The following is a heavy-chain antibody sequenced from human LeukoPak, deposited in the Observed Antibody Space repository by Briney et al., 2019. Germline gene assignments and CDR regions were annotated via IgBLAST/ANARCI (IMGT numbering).Heavy chain of an antibody. J-gene: IGHJ4*02. V-gene: IGHV1-2*02. CDR3: AVAPGDY. D-gene: IGHD2-21*01. CDR1: GYSFTSQD. CDR2: INPGNGDT. Sequence: GASVKVSCKTSGYSFTSQDMHWVRQAPGQSLEWMGCINPGNGDTKYSQKFQGRVTLTRDTSISTVYMELTTLTSDDTALYYCAVAPGDYWGQGTLVSVSA.